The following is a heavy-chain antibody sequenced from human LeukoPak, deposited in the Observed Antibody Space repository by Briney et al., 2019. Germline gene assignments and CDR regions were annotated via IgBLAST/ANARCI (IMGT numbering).Heavy chain of an antibody. CDR2: MNPNSGNT. CDR3: ARGLRGIDWLLTDSTDY. Sequence: GSVKVSCKASGYTFTGYYMHWGRQAPGQGLEWMGWMNPNSGNTGYAQKFQGRVTMTRNTSISTAYMELSSLRSEDTAVYYCARGLRGIDWLLTDSTDYWGQGTLVTVSS. V-gene: IGHV1-8*02. D-gene: IGHD3-9*01. CDR1: GYTFTGYY. J-gene: IGHJ4*02.